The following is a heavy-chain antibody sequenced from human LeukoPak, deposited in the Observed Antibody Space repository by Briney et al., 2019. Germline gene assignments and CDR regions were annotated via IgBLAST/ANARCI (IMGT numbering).Heavy chain of an antibody. CDR2: ISSSSSYI. CDR3: ARGGYSSGWYVAFDI. Sequence: GGSLRLSCAASGFTFSSYSMNWVRQAPGKGLEWVSSISSSSSYIYYADSVKGRFTTSRDNAKNSLYLQMNSLRAEDTAVYYCARGGYSSGWYVAFDIWGQGTMVTVSS. V-gene: IGHV3-21*01. J-gene: IGHJ3*02. CDR1: GFTFSSYS. D-gene: IGHD6-19*01.